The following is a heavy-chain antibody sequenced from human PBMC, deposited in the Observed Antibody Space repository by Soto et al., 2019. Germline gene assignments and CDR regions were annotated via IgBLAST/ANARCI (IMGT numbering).Heavy chain of an antibody. V-gene: IGHV3-7*01. CDR1: GFTFSNYW. CDR3: ARAPSHSSSWYGDYYHYYMDV. Sequence: GGSLRLSCAASGFTFSNYWMNWVRQAPGKGLEWVANIKQDGSEKYYVDSVRGRFTISRDNAKNSLYLQVTSLRVEDTALYYCARAPSHSSSWYGDYYHYYMDVWGRGTTVTVSS. D-gene: IGHD6-13*01. J-gene: IGHJ6*03. CDR2: IKQDGSEK.